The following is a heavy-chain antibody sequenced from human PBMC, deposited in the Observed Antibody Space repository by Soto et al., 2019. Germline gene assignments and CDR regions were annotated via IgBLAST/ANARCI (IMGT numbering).Heavy chain of an antibody. CDR1: GFTFSSYA. D-gene: IGHD2-21*02. CDR3: AKDLGDPPAYYFDY. CDR2: ISYDGSNK. J-gene: IGHJ4*02. Sequence: GGSLRLSCAASGFTFSSYAMHWVRQAPGKGLEWVAVISYDGSNKYYADSVKGRFTISRDNSKNTLYLQMNSLRAENTAVYYCAKDLGDPPAYYFDYWGQGTLVTVSS. V-gene: IGHV3-30*04.